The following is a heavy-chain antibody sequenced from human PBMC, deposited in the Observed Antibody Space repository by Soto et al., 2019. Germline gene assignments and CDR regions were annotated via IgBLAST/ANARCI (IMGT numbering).Heavy chain of an antibody. CDR1: GFTFSSFA. D-gene: IGHD6-6*01. J-gene: IGHJ4*02. CDR3: AKGLYSSSSPTLDY. V-gene: IGHV3-30*18. Sequence: GGSLRLSCAASGFTFSSFAMHWVRQAPGKGLEWVAVISYDGSNKYYADSVKGRFTISRDNSKNTLYLQMNSLRPEDTAVYYCAKGLYSSSSPTLDYWGQGTLVTVSS. CDR2: ISYDGSNK.